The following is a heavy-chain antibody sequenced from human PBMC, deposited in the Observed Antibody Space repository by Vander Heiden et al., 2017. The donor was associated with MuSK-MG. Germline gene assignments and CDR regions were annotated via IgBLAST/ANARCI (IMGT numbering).Heavy chain of an antibody. CDR2: ISSNGGST. V-gene: IGHV3-64D*06. J-gene: IGHJ5*02. CDR1: GFTFSSSA. CDR3: VKEGYSSSWYSYNWFDP. Sequence: EVQLVESGGGLVQPGGSLRLSCSASGFTFSSSAMQGVRQAPGKGLEYVLAISSNGGSTYDADSVKGRFTISRDNSKNTLYLQMSSLRAEDTAVYYCVKEGYSSSWYSYNWFDPWGQGTLVTVSS. D-gene: IGHD6-13*01.